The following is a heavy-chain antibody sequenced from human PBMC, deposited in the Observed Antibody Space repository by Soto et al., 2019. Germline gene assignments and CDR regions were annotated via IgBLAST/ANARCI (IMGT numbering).Heavy chain of an antibody. J-gene: IGHJ6*02. CDR1: GYTFANYA. Sequence: QVRLVQSGTEVKKPGASVMVSCKASGYTFANYAIHWVRQAPGQDFEWMGWINAGNGNTRNSQKFQGRVTFTRDTSATTAHMEVGSLRFEDTAVYYCARALSCWGLTNGHFGVDVWGQGTTVIGSS. D-gene: IGHD3-16*01. CDR3: ARALSCWGLTNGHFGVDV. V-gene: IGHV1-3*01. CDR2: INAGNGNT.